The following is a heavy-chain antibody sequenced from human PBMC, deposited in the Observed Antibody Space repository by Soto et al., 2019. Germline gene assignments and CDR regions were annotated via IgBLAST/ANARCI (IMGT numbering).Heavy chain of an antibody. J-gene: IGHJ4*02. Sequence: QVQLVQSGTEVKKPGSSVKVSCKASGDTFSFYTINWVRQAPGLGLEWVGRINPIVSMSNYAQKFQGRVSMTADKSTGTAYVELRSLRSDDTAMYFCAASYGSGYRAFDYWGQGALVIVSS. CDR1: GDTFSFYT. V-gene: IGHV1-69*02. D-gene: IGHD3-10*01. CDR3: AASYGSGYRAFDY. CDR2: INPIVSMS.